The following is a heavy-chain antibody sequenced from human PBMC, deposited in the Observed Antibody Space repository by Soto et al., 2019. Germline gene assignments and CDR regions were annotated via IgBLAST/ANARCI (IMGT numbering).Heavy chain of an antibody. D-gene: IGHD2-2*01. CDR3: ATDYCSSTSCYGY. Sequence: SETLSLTCAVYGGSFSGYYWSWIRQPPGKGLEWIGEINHSGSTNYNPSLKSRVTISVDTSKNQFSLKLNSVTAADTAVYYCATDYCSSTSCYGYWGQGTLVTVSS. J-gene: IGHJ4*02. CDR2: INHSGST. CDR1: GGSFSGYY. V-gene: IGHV4-34*01.